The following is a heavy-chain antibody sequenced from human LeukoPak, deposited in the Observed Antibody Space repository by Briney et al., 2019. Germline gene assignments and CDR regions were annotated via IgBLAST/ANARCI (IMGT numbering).Heavy chain of an antibody. CDR3: ARVYIVVVPAAIPDHFDY. J-gene: IGHJ4*02. CDR2: INHSGST. CDR1: GGSFSGYY. V-gene: IGHV4-34*01. Sequence: SETLSLTCAVYGGSFSGYYWSWIRQPPGKGLEWIGEINHSGSTNYNPSLKSRVTISVDTSKNQFSLKLSSVTAADTAVYYCARVYIVVVPAAIPDHFDYWGQGTLVTVSP. D-gene: IGHD2-2*02.